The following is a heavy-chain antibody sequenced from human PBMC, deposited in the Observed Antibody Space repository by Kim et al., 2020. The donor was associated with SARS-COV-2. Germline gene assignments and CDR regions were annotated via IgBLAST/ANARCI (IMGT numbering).Heavy chain of an antibody. CDR2: INHIGST. V-gene: IGHV4-34*01. J-gene: IGHJ4*02. CDR1: GGSFSDYY. Sequence: SETLSLTCAVYGGSFSDYYWTWIRQPPEKGLEWIGEINHIGSTNYNPSLKSRVTMSVDTSKSQLSLKLNSVTAADTAVYYCAKHDARYCSGGNCWYFDYWGQGTLVTVSS. CDR3: AKHDARYCSGGNCWYFDY. D-gene: IGHD2-15*01.